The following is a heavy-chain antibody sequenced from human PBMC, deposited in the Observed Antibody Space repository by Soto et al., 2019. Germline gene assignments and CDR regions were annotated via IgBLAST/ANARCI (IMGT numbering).Heavy chain of an antibody. CDR3: AFADYGDDDY. V-gene: IGHV1-18*01. D-gene: IGHD4-17*01. CDR2: IKAYSGNT. Sequence: QLQLVQSGAEAKNPGASVKVSCKASGYTFPTSTISWVRQAPGQGLEWMGWIKAYSGNTNYAQKLQGRVTMTTDTSTNTAYMELRSLTTDDTAIYYCAFADYGDDDYWGQGTLVTVSS. CDR1: GYTFPTST. J-gene: IGHJ4*02.